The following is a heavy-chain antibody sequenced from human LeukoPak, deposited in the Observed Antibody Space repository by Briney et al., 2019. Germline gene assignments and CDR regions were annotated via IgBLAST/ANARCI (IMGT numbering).Heavy chain of an antibody. CDR3: ARVERGVGALDY. V-gene: IGHV4-39*01. D-gene: IGHD1-26*01. CDR2: IYYSGST. J-gene: IGHJ4*02. Sequence: SETLSLTCTVSGGSISSSSYYWGWIRQPPGKGLEWIGSIYYSGSTYYNPSLKSRVTISVDTSKNQFSLKLSSVTAADTAVYYCARVERGVGALDYWGQGTLATVSS. CDR1: GGSISSSSYY.